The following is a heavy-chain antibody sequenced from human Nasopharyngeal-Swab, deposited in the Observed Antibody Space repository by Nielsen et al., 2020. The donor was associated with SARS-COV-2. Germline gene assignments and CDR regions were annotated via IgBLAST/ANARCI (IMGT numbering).Heavy chain of an antibody. D-gene: IGHD3-10*01. Sequence: GSSLKISCAVSGFPFSSYGMHWVRQAPGKGLEWVAVISFDGSQRYYVDSVQGRFTISRENSKNTLYMQMNSLRPEDTAVYYCAKNVADDSGTMWYYYDGMDVWGQGTTVTVSS. CDR3: AKNVADDSGTMWYYYDGMDV. CDR1: GFPFSSYG. V-gene: IGHV3-30*18. CDR2: ISFDGSQR. J-gene: IGHJ6*02.